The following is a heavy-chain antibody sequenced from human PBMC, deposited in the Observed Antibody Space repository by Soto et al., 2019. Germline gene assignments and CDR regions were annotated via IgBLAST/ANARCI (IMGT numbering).Heavy chain of an antibody. CDR2: ISGSGGST. CDR3: AKDDLTRRCSSTSCYPATNFDY. D-gene: IGHD2-2*01. V-gene: IGHV3-23*01. Sequence: GGSLRLSCAASGFTFSSYAMSWVRQAPGKGLEWVSAISGSGGSTYYADSVKGRFTISRDNSKNTLYLQMNSLRAEDTAVYYCAKDDLTRRCSSTSCYPATNFDYWGQGTLVTVSS. CDR1: GFTFSSYA. J-gene: IGHJ4*02.